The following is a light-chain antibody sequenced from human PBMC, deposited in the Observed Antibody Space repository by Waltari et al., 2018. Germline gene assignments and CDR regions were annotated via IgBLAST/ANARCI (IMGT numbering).Light chain of an antibody. CDR2: MNN. Sequence: QSVLTQPPSASETPGQRVTISCSGSSSNIGSNFVYWYQQLPGTAPKLLIYMNNQRPSGVPDRFSVSNSGTSASLAISGLRSEDEADYYCAAWDDSLSGWVFGGGTKLTVL. J-gene: IGLJ3*02. V-gene: IGLV1-47*01. CDR3: AAWDDSLSGWV. CDR1: SSNIGSNF.